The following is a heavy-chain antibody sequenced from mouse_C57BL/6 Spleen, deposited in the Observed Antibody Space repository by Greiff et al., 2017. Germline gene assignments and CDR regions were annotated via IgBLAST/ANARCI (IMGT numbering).Heavy chain of an antibody. CDR1: GYTFTDYN. V-gene: IGHV1-18*01. CDR2: INPNNGGT. D-gene: IGHD4-1*01. J-gene: IGHJ3*01. Sequence: EVQLQQSGPELVKPGASVKIPCKASGYTFTDYNMDWVKQSHGKSLEWIGDINPNNGGTIYNQKFKGKDTLTVDKSSSTAYMELHSLISEDTTVDYSATNWERGAYWGQGTLVTVSA. CDR3: ATNWERGAY.